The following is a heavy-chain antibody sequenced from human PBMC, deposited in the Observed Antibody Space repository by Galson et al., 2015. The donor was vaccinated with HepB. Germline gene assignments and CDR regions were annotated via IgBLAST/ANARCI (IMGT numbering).Heavy chain of an antibody. CDR3: ARVNYWAAADY. CDR2: IYHSGST. J-gene: IGHJ4*02. V-gene: IGHV4-30-2*01. Sequence: TLSLTCAVPGDSMGSGGYSWTWIRQPPGKGLEGIGYIYHSGSTYYNSSLKSRVTISEDRPKNQFSLKLSSVTAADTAVYYCARVNYWAAADYWGQGTLVTVSS. D-gene: IGHD2-2*01. CDR1: GDSMGSGGYS.